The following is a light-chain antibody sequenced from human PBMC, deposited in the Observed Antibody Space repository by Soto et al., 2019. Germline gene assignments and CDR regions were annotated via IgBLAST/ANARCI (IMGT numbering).Light chain of an antibody. CDR2: GAS. Sequence: DIVLTQSPGTLSLSPGDRATLSCRASQSVGSSYLAWYQQKGGQAPRLLIYGASSRATGIPDRFSGSGSGTDFTLTISRLEPEDFAVYYCQQYDDSYTFGQGTKLEIK. J-gene: IGKJ2*01. CDR1: QSVGSSY. V-gene: IGKV3-20*01. CDR3: QQYDDSYT.